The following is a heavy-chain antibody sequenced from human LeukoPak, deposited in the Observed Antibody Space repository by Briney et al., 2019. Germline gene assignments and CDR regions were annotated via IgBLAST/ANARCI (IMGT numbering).Heavy chain of an antibody. D-gene: IGHD2-2*01. CDR2: IYYTGST. CDR1: GGSISSTSYY. Sequence: SETLALTCTVSGGSISSTSYYWGSIRQPPGKGVEWIARIYYTGSTLSNPSLQSQDTIDVDTARSQISLRLASVTDADMAVYYCARHCRTSTCYLYDYWGQGTLVTVSS. J-gene: IGHJ4*02. CDR3: ARHCRTSTCYLYDY. V-gene: IGHV4-39*01.